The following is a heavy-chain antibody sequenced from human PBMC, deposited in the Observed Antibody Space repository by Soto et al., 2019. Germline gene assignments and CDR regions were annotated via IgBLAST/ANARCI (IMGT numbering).Heavy chain of an antibody. J-gene: IGHJ6*03. CDR2: IIPVTGIG. CDR3: AGEDYDYYYLDV. Sequence: QVQLVQSGAEVKKPGSSVKVSCKASGGSFSTYTINWVRQAPGQGLEWMGRIIPVTGIGNYAQKFKGRVTITADKSTSTAYMELSSLRSEDTAVYYCAGEDYDYYYLDVWGKGTTVTVSS. V-gene: IGHV1-69*08. CDR1: GGSFSTYT.